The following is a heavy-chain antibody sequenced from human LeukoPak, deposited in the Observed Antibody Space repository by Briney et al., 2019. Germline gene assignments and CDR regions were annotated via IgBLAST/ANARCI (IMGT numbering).Heavy chain of an antibody. CDR2: IYYSGST. CDR3: AREDSSSWYEGNNYFDY. V-gene: IGHV4-30-4*08. Sequence: SGPTLVNPTQTLTLTCTFSGFSLSTSGVGVGWIRQPPGKGLEWIGYIYYSGSTYYNPSLKSRVTISVDTSKNQFSLKLSSVTAADTAVYYCAREDSSSWYEGNNYFDYWGQGTLVTVSS. J-gene: IGHJ4*02. CDR1: GFSLSTSGVG. D-gene: IGHD6-13*01.